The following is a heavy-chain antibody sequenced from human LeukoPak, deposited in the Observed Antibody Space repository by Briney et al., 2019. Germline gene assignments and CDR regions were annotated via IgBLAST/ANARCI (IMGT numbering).Heavy chain of an antibody. V-gene: IGHV1-69*13. CDR2: IIPIFGTA. CDR3: ARESGYSYGLFHYYGMDV. Sequence: ASVKVSCKASGGTFSSYAISWVRQAPGQGLEWMGGIIPIFGTANYAQKFQGRVTITADESTSTAYMELSSLRSEDTAVYYCARESGYSYGLFHYYGMDVWGQGTTVTVSS. D-gene: IGHD5-18*01. CDR1: GGTFSSYA. J-gene: IGHJ6*02.